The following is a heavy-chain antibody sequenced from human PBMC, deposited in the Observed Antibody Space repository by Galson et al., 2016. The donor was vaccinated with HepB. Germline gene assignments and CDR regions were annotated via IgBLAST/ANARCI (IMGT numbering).Heavy chain of an antibody. V-gene: IGHV4-61*01. CDR3: ATGRHYYGSEH. Sequence: SETLSLTCTVSGDSVSSANYYWSWIRQPPGKGLEWIGYIYYTGSANSNPSLQSRFTISVDPSKDQFSLKLTSVTAADTAVYYCATGRHYYGSEHWGQGILVTVSS. J-gene: IGHJ4*02. CDR1: GDSVSSANYY. D-gene: IGHD3-10*01. CDR2: IYYTGSA.